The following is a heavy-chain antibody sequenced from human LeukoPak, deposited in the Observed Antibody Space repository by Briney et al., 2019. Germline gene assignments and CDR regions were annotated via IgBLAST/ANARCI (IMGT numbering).Heavy chain of an antibody. D-gene: IGHD2-15*01. CDR3: ARDRYCSGGSCLRGMDV. J-gene: IGHJ6*02. V-gene: IGHV4-39*07. CDR1: GGSLSSSSYY. CDR2: IYYSGST. Sequence: SETLSLTCTVSGGSLSSSSYYWGWIRQPPGTGLEWLGSIYYSGSTYYNPSLKSRVTISVDTSKNQFSLKLSSVTAADTAVYYCARDRYCSGGSCLRGMDVWGQGTTVTVSS.